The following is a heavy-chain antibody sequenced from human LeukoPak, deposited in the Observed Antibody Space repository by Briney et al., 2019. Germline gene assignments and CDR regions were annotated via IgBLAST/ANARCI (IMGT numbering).Heavy chain of an antibody. V-gene: IGHV3-20*04. D-gene: IGHD6-13*01. Sequence: GGSLRLSCAASGFTFDDYGMSWVRQAPGKGLEWVSGINWNGGSTGYADSVKGRFTISRDNSKNTLYLQMNSLRAEDTAVYYCAKDLAAAGYYFDYWGQGTLVTVSS. CDR2: INWNGGST. CDR3: AKDLAAAGYYFDY. J-gene: IGHJ4*02. CDR1: GFTFDDYG.